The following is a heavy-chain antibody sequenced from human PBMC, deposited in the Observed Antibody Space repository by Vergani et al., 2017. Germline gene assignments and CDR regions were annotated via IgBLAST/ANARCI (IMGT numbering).Heavy chain of an antibody. D-gene: IGHD3-22*01. CDR1: GFTFSSYS. CDR2: ISSSSSYI. V-gene: IGHV3-21*01. CDR3: AKHQLIVVVITYFDY. Sequence: EVQLVESGGGLVKPGGSLRLSCAASGFTFSSYSMNWVRQAPGKGLEWVSSISSSSSYIYYADSVKGRFTISRDNAKNSLYLQMNSLRAEDTAVYYCAKHQLIVVVITYFDYWGQGTLVTVSS. J-gene: IGHJ4*02.